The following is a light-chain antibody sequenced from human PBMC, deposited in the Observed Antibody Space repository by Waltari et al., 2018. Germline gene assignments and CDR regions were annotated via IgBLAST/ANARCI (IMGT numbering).Light chain of an antibody. Sequence: IQLTQSPSSLSASVGDRVSITCRPSQGISSSLAWYQQRPGKVPKLLIYAASTLQSGVPSRFSGSGSGTDFTLTISSLQPEDSATYYCQQLHSFPLTFGPGTKVEFK. V-gene: IGKV1-9*01. CDR3: QQLHSFPLT. CDR1: QGISSS. J-gene: IGKJ3*01. CDR2: AAS.